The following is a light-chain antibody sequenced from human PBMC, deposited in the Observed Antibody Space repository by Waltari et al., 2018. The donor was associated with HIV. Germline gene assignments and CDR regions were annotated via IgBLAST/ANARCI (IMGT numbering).Light chain of an antibody. CDR1: TSNIGSNF. J-gene: IGLJ2*01. Sequence: QSVLTQPPSTSGTPGQSVTITCSVSTSNIGSNFVYSYQQVPGTAPKPLISRNSQRPSGVPDRFSGSKSGTSASLAISGLRAEDEADYYCAAWDDSLSGGVFGGGTKLTVL. CDR3: AAWDDSLSGGV. V-gene: IGLV1-47*01. CDR2: RNS.